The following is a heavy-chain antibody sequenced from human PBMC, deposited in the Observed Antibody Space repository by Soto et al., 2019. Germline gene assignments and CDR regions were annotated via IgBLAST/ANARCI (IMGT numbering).Heavy chain of an antibody. Sequence: PSETLSLTXTVSGGSISSYYWSWIRQPAGKGLEWIGRIYTSGSTNYNPSLKSRVTMSVDTSKNQFSLKLSSVTAADTAVYYCARDFLYCSSTSCYTFDPWGQGTLVTVSS. CDR2: IYTSGST. J-gene: IGHJ5*02. CDR1: GGSISSYY. CDR3: ARDFLYCSSTSCYTFDP. D-gene: IGHD2-2*02. V-gene: IGHV4-4*07.